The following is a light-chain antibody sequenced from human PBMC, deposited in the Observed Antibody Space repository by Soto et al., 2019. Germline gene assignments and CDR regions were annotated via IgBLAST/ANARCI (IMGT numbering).Light chain of an antibody. CDR2: DVS. V-gene: IGLV2-14*01. J-gene: IGLJ1*01. CDR3: SSYTSCSTLLYV. Sequence: QSALTQPASVSGSPGQSITISCTGTSSDVGGYNYVSWYQQHPGKAPKLMIYDVSNRPSGVSNRFSGSKSGNTASLTISGLQAEDESDYYCSSYTSCSTLLYVFGTGTKVTVL. CDR1: SSDVGGYNY.